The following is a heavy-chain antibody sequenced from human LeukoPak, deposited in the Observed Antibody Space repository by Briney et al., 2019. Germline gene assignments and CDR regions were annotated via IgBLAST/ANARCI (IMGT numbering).Heavy chain of an antibody. Sequence: ASVKVSCKASGGTFSSYAISWVRQAPGRGLEWMGGIIPIFGTANYAQKFQGRVTITTDESTSTAYMELSSLRSEDTAVYYCARVADSSGSALFDYWGQGTLVTVSS. CDR2: IIPIFGTA. CDR1: GGTFSSYA. J-gene: IGHJ4*02. D-gene: IGHD3-22*01. V-gene: IGHV1-69*05. CDR3: ARVADSSGSALFDY.